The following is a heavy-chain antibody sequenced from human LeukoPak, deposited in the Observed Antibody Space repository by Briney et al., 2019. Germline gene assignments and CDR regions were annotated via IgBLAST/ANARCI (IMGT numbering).Heavy chain of an antibody. CDR1: GFIFNNFA. V-gene: IGHV3-30*18. CDR3: AKDSGAVYGSESYFDY. J-gene: IGHJ4*02. CDR2: MSHDENNQ. D-gene: IGHD3-10*01. Sequence: GRSLRLSCVASGFIFNNFAMHWVRQAPGKGLEWVAVMSHDENNQYYADSVKGRFTISRGKSKNTVYLQMSSLRVDDTAVYYCAKDSGAVYGSESYFDYWGQGTLVTVSS.